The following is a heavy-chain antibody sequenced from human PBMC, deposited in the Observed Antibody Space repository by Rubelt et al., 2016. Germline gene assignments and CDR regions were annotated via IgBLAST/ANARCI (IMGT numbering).Heavy chain of an antibody. CDR3: ARGWASGRYCLDY. CDR2: TRNKANSYTT. Sequence: EVQLVESGGGLVQPGGSLRLSCAASGFIFSDHYMDWVRQAPGKGLEWVGRTRNKANSYTTEYAASVKGRFTISRDDSKNSLYLQMNSLKSEDTAVYYCARGWASGRYCLDYWGQGTLVTVSS. CDR1: GFIFSDHY. V-gene: IGHV3-72*01. D-gene: IGHD1-26*01. J-gene: IGHJ4*02.